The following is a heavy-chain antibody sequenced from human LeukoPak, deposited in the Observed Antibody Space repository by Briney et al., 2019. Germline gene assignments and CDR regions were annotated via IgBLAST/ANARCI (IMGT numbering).Heavy chain of an antibody. CDR2: LYYSGTT. J-gene: IGHJ4*02. CDR1: GGSINY. V-gene: IGHV4-39*01. Sequence: KPSETLSLTCTVSGGSINYGGWIRQPPGKGLEWIGSLYYSGTTHYNPSLKSRVTISVDTSKNQFSLKLSSVTAADTAIYYCQSRFLEWLLDYWGQGTLVTVSS. D-gene: IGHD3-3*01. CDR3: QSRFLEWLLDY.